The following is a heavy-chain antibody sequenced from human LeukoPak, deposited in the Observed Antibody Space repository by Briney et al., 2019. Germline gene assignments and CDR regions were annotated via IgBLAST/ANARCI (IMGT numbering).Heavy chain of an antibody. J-gene: IGHJ6*02. Sequence: PSETRSLTCAVYGGSFTDYYWSWIRHLPGKGLEWIGEIHHRAGANYNPSLWGRVTISADTSKNQFSLHLTSVTAADTATFYCARGPVRDDGLTGISYYFGLDVWGHGTTVTVFS. CDR1: GGSFTDYY. CDR2: IHHRAGA. CDR3: ARGPVRDDGLTGISYYFGLDV. D-gene: IGHD2-21*02. V-gene: IGHV4-34*01.